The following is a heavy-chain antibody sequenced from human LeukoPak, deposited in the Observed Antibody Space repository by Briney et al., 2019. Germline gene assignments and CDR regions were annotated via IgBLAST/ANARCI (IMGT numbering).Heavy chain of an antibody. CDR3: ASGYDSSDYYREYGMDV. D-gene: IGHD3-22*01. Sequence: KSSETLSLTCTVSGGSISSYYWSWIRQPAGKGLEWIGRIYTSGSTNYNPSLKSRVTMSVDTSKNQFSLKLSSVTAADTAVYYCASGYDSSDYYREYGMDVWGQGTTVTVSS. CDR2: IYTSGST. CDR1: GGSISSYY. V-gene: IGHV4-4*07. J-gene: IGHJ6*02.